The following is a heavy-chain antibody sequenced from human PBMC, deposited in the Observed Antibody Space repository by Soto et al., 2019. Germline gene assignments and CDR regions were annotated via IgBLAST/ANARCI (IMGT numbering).Heavy chain of an antibody. D-gene: IGHD3-22*01. CDR3: VAWGYSKP. Sequence: EVQLVESGGGLVQPGGSLGLSCAASGFSLNNYWMNWVRQTPGKGLEWVANMSPDGNERRYVGAVEGRFTMSRDKAKNSLYLRMNSLRAEDTAVYFCVAWGYSKPWGQGTLVTVSS. CDR1: GFSLNNYW. V-gene: IGHV3-7*01. CDR2: MSPDGNER. J-gene: IGHJ5*02.